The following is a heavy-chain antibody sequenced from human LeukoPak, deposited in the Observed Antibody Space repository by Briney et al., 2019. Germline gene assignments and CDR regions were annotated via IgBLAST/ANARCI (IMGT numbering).Heavy chain of an antibody. Sequence: SVKVSCKASGGTFSSYAISWVRQAPGQGLEWMGGIIPIFGTANYAQKFQGRVTITTDESTSTAYMELSSLRSEDTAVYYCARGAAATTFYYYYYMDVWGKGTTVTVSS. CDR1: GGTFSSYA. J-gene: IGHJ6*03. CDR2: IIPIFGTA. D-gene: IGHD4-17*01. CDR3: ARGAAATTFYYYYYMDV. V-gene: IGHV1-69*05.